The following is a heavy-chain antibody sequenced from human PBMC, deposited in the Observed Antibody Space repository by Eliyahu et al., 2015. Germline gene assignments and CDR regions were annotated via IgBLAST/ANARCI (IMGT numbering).Heavy chain of an antibody. CDR2: IYYSGST. D-gene: IGHD1-20*01. J-gene: IGHJ5*02. CDR3: ARHNNWNDVGREGGWFDP. V-gene: IGHV4-39*01. Sequence: QLQLQESGPGLVKPSETLSLTCXVXGGSISSSSYYWGWIRQPPGKGLEWIGSIYYSGSTYYNPSLKSRLTISVDTSKNQFSLKLSSVTAADTAVYYCARHNNWNDVGREGGWFDPWGQGTLVTVSS. CDR1: GGSISSSSYY.